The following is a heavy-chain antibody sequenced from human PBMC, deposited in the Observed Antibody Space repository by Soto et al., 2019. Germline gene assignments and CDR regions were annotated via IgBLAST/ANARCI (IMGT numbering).Heavy chain of an antibody. Sequence: GGSLRLSCAASGFTFSSYAMSWVRQAPGKGLEWVSAISGSGGSTYYADSVKGRFTISRDISKNTLYLQMNSLRAEDTAVYYCAKGTLWFGELLKHYYYMDVWGKGTTVTVSS. CDR3: AKGTLWFGELLKHYYYMDV. CDR1: GFTFSSYA. V-gene: IGHV3-23*01. J-gene: IGHJ6*03. CDR2: ISGSGGST. D-gene: IGHD3-10*01.